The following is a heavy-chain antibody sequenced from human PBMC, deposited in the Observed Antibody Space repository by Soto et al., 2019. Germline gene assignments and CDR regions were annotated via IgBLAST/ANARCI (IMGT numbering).Heavy chain of an antibody. CDR2: ISSSSSYI. CDR1: GFTFSSYS. D-gene: IGHD2-15*01. CDR3: ARAPWGYCSGGSCYAYGMDV. J-gene: IGHJ6*02. V-gene: IGHV3-21*01. Sequence: GGSLRLSCAASGFTFSSYSMNWVRQAPGKGLEWVSSISSSSSYIYYADSVKGRFTISRDNAKNSLYLQMNSLRAEDTAVYYCARAPWGYCSGGSCYAYGMDVWGQGTTVTVS.